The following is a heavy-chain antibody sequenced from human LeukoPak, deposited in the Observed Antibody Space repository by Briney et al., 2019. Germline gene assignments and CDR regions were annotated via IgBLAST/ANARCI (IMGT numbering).Heavy chain of an antibody. V-gene: IGHV3-53*01. CDR2: IYSGGST. Sequence: GGSLRLSCAASGFTVSSNYISWVRQAPGKGLEWVSVIYSGGSTYYADSVKGRFTISRDNSKNTLYLQMNSLRAEDTAVYYCAIAAAGPGAFDIWGQGTMVTVSS. J-gene: IGHJ3*02. CDR3: AIAAAGPGAFDI. D-gene: IGHD6-13*01. CDR1: GFTVSSNY.